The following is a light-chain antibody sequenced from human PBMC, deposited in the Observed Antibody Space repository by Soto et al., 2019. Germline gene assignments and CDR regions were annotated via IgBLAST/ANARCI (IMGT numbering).Light chain of an antibody. CDR2: EVT. CDR3: SSYAGSNSDV. V-gene: IGLV2-8*01. J-gene: IGLJ1*01. Sequence: QSALTQPPSASGSPGQSVTISCTGTSSDFGGYNYVSWYQQHPGKAPKLIIYEVTKRPSGVPARFSGSKSGNTASLSVSGLQAEDEADYYCSSYAGSNSDVFGTGTTLTVL. CDR1: SSDFGGYNY.